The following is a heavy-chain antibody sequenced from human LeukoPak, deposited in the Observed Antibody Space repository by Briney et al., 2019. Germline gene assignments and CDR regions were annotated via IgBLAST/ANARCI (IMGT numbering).Heavy chain of an antibody. D-gene: IGHD1-26*01. CDR1: GASVSSASY. Sequence: SETLSLTCTVSGASVSSASYWSWIRQPPGKGVEWIAHIYNGVNTNYNPSLKSRVTISVDTSKNQFSLRLNSVTAADTAVYYCARSRAFNSGVFDPWGQGSLVTVSS. V-gene: IGHV4-61*01. CDR3: ARSRAFNSGVFDP. J-gene: IGHJ5*02. CDR2: IYNGVNT.